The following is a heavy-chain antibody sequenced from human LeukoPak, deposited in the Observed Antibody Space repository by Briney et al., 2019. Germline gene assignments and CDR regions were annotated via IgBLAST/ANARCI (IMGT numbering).Heavy chain of an antibody. Sequence: ASVKVSCKASGYTFTGYYMHWVRQAPGQGLEWMGWINPNSGGTNYAQKFQGRVTMTRDTSISTAYMELSRLRSEDTAVYYCAREAYDSSGYYYRDYWGQGTLVTVSS. CDR3: AREAYDSSGYYYRDY. V-gene: IGHV1-2*02. CDR2: INPNSGGT. D-gene: IGHD3-22*01. CDR1: GYTFTGYY. J-gene: IGHJ4*02.